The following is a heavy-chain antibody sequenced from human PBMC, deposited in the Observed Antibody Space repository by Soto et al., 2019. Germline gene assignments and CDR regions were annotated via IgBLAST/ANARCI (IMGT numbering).Heavy chain of an antibody. J-gene: IGHJ4*02. CDR1: GGSVSSGRYY. Sequence: XATLSLACSVSGGSVSSGRYYWNWIRQPPGKGLEWIGYIDYSGSTNYNPSLKSRVSISLDTSKNQFSLNLNSLTAADTAVYYCARDSYSHLWPWGQRTLVTVSS. D-gene: IGHD4-4*01. V-gene: IGHV4-61*01. CDR3: ARDSYSHLWP. CDR2: IDYSGST.